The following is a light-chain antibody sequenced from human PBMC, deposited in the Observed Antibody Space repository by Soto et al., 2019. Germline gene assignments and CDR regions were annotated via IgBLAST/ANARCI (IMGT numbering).Light chain of an antibody. Sequence: QSVLTQPASVSGSPGQSMTISCTGTSSDVGGYKHVAWYQQYPGKAPKLIIFEVSDRPSGVSNRFSGSKSGNTASLSISGLEPEDEADYYCSSYKSGATLVFGGGTQLTVL. CDR3: SSYKSGATLV. V-gene: IGLV2-14*01. CDR2: EVS. CDR1: SSDVGGYKH. J-gene: IGLJ2*01.